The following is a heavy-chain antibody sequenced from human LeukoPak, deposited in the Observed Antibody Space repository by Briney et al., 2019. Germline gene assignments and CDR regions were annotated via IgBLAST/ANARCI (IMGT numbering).Heavy chain of an antibody. Sequence: KTSETLSLTCNVSGGSIGSYYWTWIRQPAGKGLDWIGRIYFTGNTDYNPSLQGRVTMSVDTSNNVFSLKLRSVTAADTAIYYCARGHPGGWYFFDHWGQGTLVSVSS. CDR1: GGSIGSYY. V-gene: IGHV4-4*07. J-gene: IGHJ4*02. CDR2: IYFTGNT. CDR3: ARGHPGGWYFFDH. D-gene: IGHD6-19*01.